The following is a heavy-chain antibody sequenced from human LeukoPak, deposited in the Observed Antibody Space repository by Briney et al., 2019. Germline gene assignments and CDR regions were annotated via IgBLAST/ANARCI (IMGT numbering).Heavy chain of an antibody. V-gene: IGHV4-39*01. J-gene: IGHJ4*02. D-gene: IGHD5-24*01. Sequence: SETLSLTCTVSGGSISSSSYYWGWIRQPPGKGVEWIRSIYYSGSTYYNPSLKSRVTISVDRSKNPLSMKLSSVTAADKAVYYCARQGGRDGYNRRWGQGTMVTVSS. CDR1: GGSISSSSYY. CDR2: IYYSGST. CDR3: ARQGGRDGYNRR.